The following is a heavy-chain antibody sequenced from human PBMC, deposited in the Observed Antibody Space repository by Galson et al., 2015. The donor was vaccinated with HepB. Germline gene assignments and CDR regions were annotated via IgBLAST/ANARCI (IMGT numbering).Heavy chain of an antibody. V-gene: IGHV1-69*02. CDR2: IIPILNVS. D-gene: IGHD4-17*01. CDR1: GGAFSMDS. Sequence: SVKVSCKASGGAFSMDSFSWVRQAPGQGLEWMGRIIPILNVSNYAPKLQGRVTITADKSTNTDYMELSSLRSDDTAVYFCARGIWQTTVTKGYNFYYGMDVWGQGTTVTVSS. CDR3: ARGIWQTTVTKGYNFYYGMDV. J-gene: IGHJ6*02.